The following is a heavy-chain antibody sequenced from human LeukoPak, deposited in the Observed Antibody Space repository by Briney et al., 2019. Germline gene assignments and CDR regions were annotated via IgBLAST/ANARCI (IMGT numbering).Heavy chain of an antibody. CDR1: GGSISSYY. V-gene: IGHV4-59*01. Sequence: SETLSLTCSVSGGSISSYYWSWIRQPPGKGLEWIGYIYYSGRTSYNPSLKSRVTISVDTSKNQFSLRLSSVTAADTAVYYCAREYSWCYFDYWGQGTLVTVSS. J-gene: IGHJ4*02. CDR3: AREYSWCYFDY. CDR2: IYYSGRT. D-gene: IGHD2-15*01.